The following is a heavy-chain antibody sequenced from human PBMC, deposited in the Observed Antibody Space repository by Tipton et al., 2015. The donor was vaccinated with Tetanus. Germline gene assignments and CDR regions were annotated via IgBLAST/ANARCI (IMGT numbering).Heavy chain of an antibody. CDR1: GFSFSTFA. J-gene: IGHJ6*02. CDR3: ARDSSPYYYYYGLDV. D-gene: IGHD2/OR15-2a*01. Sequence: SLRLSCAASGFSFSTFAIHWVRQAPGKGLEWVVVILYDGTNNYYADSAKGRFTISRDNSKNTLYLQMTSLRPEDTALYYCARDSSPYYYYYGLDVWGQGTTVTVSS. V-gene: IGHV3-30*16. CDR2: ILYDGTNN.